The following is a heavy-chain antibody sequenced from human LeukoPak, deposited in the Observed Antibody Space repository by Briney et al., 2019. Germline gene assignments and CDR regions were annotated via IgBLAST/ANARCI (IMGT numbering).Heavy chain of an antibody. CDR1: GFTFSNYW. V-gene: IGHV3-7*01. CDR2: IKQDGSER. Sequence: QTGGSLRLSCAASGFTFSNYWMSWVRQAPGKGLEWVANIKQDGSERYYVDSMKGRFTISRDNAKNSLYLQMNSLRAEDTAVYYCTRDLFSTAGAYDYWGQGTLVTVSS. J-gene: IGHJ4*02. D-gene: IGHD1-26*01. CDR3: TRDLFSTAGAYDY.